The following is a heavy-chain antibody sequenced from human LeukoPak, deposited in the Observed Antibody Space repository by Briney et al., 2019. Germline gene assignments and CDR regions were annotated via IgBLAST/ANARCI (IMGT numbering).Heavy chain of an antibody. CDR1: GGSTSTYY. CDR2: IYYSGSA. CDR3: AREGGLGYSYGLITA. J-gene: IGHJ5*02. V-gene: IGHV4-59*01. Sequence: SETLSLTCTVSGGSTSTYYWSWIRQPPGKGLEWIGNIYYSGSANYNPSLKSRVTISVDTSKNQFSLKLTSVTAADTAVYYCAREGGLGYSYGLITAWGQGTLVTVSS. D-gene: IGHD5-18*01.